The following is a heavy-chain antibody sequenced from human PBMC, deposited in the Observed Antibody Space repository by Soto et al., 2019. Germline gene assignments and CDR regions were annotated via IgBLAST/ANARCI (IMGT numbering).Heavy chain of an antibody. CDR3: ARVPGP. D-gene: IGHD7-27*01. V-gene: IGHV4-4*02. J-gene: IGHJ5*02. CDR1: GVSIRSNNR. CDR2: IFHSGST. Sequence: TSETLSLTCAVSGVSIRSNNRWSWVRQPPGKGLEWIGEIFHSGSTNYNPSLKTRLTISVDRSKNQFSLKLSSVTAADTAVYYCARVPGPWGQGTLVTV.